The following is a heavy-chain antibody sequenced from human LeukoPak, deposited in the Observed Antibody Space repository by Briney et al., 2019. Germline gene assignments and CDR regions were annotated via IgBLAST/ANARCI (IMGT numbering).Heavy chain of an antibody. J-gene: IGHJ4*02. V-gene: IGHV3-23*01. CDR3: AKVRQFYGDFDY. Sequence: PGGSLRLSCAASGFTFSSYAMSWVRQAPGKGLEWVSAFSGSGGSTYYADSVKGRFTISRDNSKNTLYLQMNSLRAEDTAVYYCAKVRQFYGDFDYWGQGTLVTVSS. CDR1: GFTFSSYA. D-gene: IGHD4-17*01. CDR2: FSGSGGST.